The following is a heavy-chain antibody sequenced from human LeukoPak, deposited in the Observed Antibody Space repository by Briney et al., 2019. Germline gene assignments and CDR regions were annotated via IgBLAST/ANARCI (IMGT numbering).Heavy chain of an antibody. V-gene: IGHV3-23*01. Sequence: GGSLRLSCAASGFTFSSHAMSWVRQAPGKGLEWVSAISGSGGSTYYADSVKGRFTISRDKSKNTLYLQMNSLRAEDTAVYYCARDAATAAGNFWYLDLWGRGTLVTVSS. D-gene: IGHD1-7*01. CDR2: ISGSGGST. J-gene: IGHJ2*01. CDR3: ARDAATAAGNFWYLDL. CDR1: GFTFSSHA.